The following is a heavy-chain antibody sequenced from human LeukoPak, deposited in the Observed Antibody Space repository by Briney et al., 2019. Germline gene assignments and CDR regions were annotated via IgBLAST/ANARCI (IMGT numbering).Heavy chain of an antibody. J-gene: IGHJ6*03. CDR1: GYTFTSYG. CDR2: ISAYNGNT. V-gene: IGHV1-18*01. Sequence: ASVKVSCKASGYTFTSYGISWVRQAPGQGLEWMGWISAYNGNTNYAQKLRGRVTMTTDTSTSTAYMELRSLRSDDTAVYYCARSYSSSSRGAYYYYYMDVWGKGTTVTVSS. CDR3: ARSYSSSSRGAYYYYYMDV. D-gene: IGHD6-6*01.